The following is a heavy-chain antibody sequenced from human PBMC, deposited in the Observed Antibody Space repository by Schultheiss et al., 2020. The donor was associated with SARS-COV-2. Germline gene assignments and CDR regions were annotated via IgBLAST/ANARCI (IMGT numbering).Heavy chain of an antibody. V-gene: IGHV1-69*13. D-gene: IGHD6-19*01. Sequence: SVKVSCKASGYTFTSYAMHWVRQAPGQGLEWMGGIIPIFGTANYAQKFQGRVTITADESTSTAYMELSSLRSEDTAVYYCARDPYSSGWPDQTLYYYYYGMDVWGQGTTVTVSS. CDR2: IIPIFGTA. CDR1: GYTFTSYA. CDR3: ARDPYSSGWPDQTLYYYYYGMDV. J-gene: IGHJ6*02.